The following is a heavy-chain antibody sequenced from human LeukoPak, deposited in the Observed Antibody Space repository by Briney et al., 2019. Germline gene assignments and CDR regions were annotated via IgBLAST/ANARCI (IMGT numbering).Heavy chain of an antibody. CDR2: IKQDGGEE. CDR1: GFTFSSYW. Sequence: AGGSLRLSCAASGFTFSSYWMSWVRQAPGKGLEWVANIKQDGGEEVYVDSVRGRFTISRDNAKNSLFLQMNTLRPEDTAVYYCARDPYSSTWSYGMDVWGQGTTVTGSS. CDR3: ARDPYSSTWSYGMDV. V-gene: IGHV3-7*05. D-gene: IGHD6-6*01. J-gene: IGHJ6*02.